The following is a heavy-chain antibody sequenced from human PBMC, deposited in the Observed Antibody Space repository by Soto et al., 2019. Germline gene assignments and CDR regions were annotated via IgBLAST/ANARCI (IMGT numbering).Heavy chain of an antibody. J-gene: IGHJ5*02. V-gene: IGHV1-69*01. CDR3: ARGSYYGSGSYYRNWFDP. D-gene: IGHD3-10*01. CDR2: IIPIFGTA. Sequence: QVPLVQSGAEVKKPGSSVKVSCKASGGTFSSYAISGVRQAPGQGLEWMGGIIPIFGTANYAQKFQGRVTITADESTSTAYMELSSLRSEDTAVYYCARGSYYGSGSYYRNWFDPWGQGTLVTVSS. CDR1: GGTFSSYA.